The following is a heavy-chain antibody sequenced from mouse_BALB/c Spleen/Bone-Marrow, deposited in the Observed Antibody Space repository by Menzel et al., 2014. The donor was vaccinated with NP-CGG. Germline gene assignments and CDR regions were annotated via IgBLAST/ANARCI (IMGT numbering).Heavy chain of an antibody. CDR1: GYAFSSSW. D-gene: IGHD1-1*01. Sequence: QVQLQQSGPELVKPGASVKISCKASGYAFSSSWMNWVKQRPGQGLEWIGRIYPGDGDTNYNGKFKGKATLTADKSSSTAYMQRSSLTSVDSAVYFCARHYGSSVAMDYWGQGTSVTVSS. CDR3: ARHYGSSVAMDY. V-gene: IGHV1-82*01. CDR2: IYPGDGDT. J-gene: IGHJ4*01.